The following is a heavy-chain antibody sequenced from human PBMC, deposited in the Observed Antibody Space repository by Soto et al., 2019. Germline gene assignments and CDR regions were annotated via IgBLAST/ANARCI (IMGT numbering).Heavy chain of an antibody. D-gene: IGHD2-2*01. Sequence: EVQLVESGGGLVKPGGSLRLSCAASGFTFSSYSMSWVRQAPGKGLEWVSFISSSSSYIYYADSVKGRFTISRDNAKNSRYLQMNSLRAEDTAVYYCARDISTSLFDPWGQGTLVTVSS. J-gene: IGHJ5*02. V-gene: IGHV3-21*01. CDR2: ISSSSSYI. CDR3: ARDISTSLFDP. CDR1: GFTFSSYS.